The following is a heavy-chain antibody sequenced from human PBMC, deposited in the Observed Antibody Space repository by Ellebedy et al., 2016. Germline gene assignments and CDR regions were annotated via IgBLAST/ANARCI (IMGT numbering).Heavy chain of an antibody. D-gene: IGHD1-26*01. CDR3: ARDTELVTYYYYGMDV. J-gene: IGHJ6*02. V-gene: IGHV1-18*01. Sequence: ASVKVSCXASGYTFTSYGISWVRQAPGQGLEWMGWISAYNGNTNYAQKLQGRVTMTTDTSTSTAYMELRSLRSDDTAVYYCARDTELVTYYYYGMDVWGQGTTVTVSS. CDR2: ISAYNGNT. CDR1: GYTFTSYG.